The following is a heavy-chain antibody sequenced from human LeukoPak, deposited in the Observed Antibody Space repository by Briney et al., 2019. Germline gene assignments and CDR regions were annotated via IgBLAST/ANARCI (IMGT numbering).Heavy chain of an antibody. CDR1: GFTFSSYA. CDR2: ISGSGGST. CDR3: AKDFEHSGYAGFDY. V-gene: IGHV3-23*01. Sequence: GGSLRLSCAASGFTFSSYAMSWARQAPEKGLEWVSAISGSGGSTYYADSVKGRFTISRDNSKNTLYLQMNSLRAEDTAVYYCAKDFEHSGYAGFDYWGQGTLVTVSS. J-gene: IGHJ4*02. D-gene: IGHD5-12*01.